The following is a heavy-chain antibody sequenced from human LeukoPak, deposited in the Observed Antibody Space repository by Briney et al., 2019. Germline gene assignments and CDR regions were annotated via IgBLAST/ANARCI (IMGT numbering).Heavy chain of an antibody. Sequence: GGSLRLSFAASGFTFSSYAMHWVRQAPGKGLEWVAVISYDGSNKYYADSVKGRFTISRDNSKNTLYLQMNSLRAEDTAVYYCARHGDYEGFDYWGQGTLVTVSS. CDR1: GFTFSSYA. D-gene: IGHD4-17*01. CDR3: ARHGDYEGFDY. V-gene: IGHV3-30*14. CDR2: ISYDGSNK. J-gene: IGHJ4*02.